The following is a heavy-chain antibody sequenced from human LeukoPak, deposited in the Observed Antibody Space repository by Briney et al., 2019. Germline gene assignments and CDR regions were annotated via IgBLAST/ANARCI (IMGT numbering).Heavy chain of an antibody. CDR2: INWNGGST. Sequence: GGSLGLPCAASGFTFDDYGMSWVRQAPGKGLEWVSGINWNGGSTGYADSVKGRFTISRDNAKNSLYLQMNTLRAEDTALYYCARGKTSRYYYYGMDVWGQGTTVTVSS. J-gene: IGHJ6*02. CDR1: GFTFDDYG. CDR3: ARGKTSRYYYYGMDV. V-gene: IGHV3-20*04.